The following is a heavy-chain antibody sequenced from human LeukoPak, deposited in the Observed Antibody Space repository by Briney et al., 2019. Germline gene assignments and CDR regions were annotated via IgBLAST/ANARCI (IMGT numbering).Heavy chain of an antibody. J-gene: IGHJ4*02. CDR1: GGSISSGTYY. D-gene: IGHD2/OR15-2a*01. Sequence: SETLSLTCTVSGGSISSGTYYWGWIRQPPGKGLEWIGSIYYSGSTYYNPSLKSRVTIFRDTSKNQFSPNLNSVTAAVTAVYYCARPRQGTLSYVDSWGQGTLVTVSS. CDR2: IYYSGST. CDR3: ARPRQGTLSYVDS. V-gene: IGHV4-39*01.